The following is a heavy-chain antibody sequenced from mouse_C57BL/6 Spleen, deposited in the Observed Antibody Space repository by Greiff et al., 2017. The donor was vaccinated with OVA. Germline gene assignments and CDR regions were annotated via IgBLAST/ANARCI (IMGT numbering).Heavy chain of an antibody. J-gene: IGHJ1*03. CDR2: IYPRDGST. CDR3: ARSERWLLPDV. CDR1: GYTFTSYD. V-gene: IGHV1-85*01. D-gene: IGHD2-3*01. Sequence: VKLMESGPELVKPGASVKLSCKASGYTFTSYDLNWVKQRPGQGLEWIGWIYPRDGSTKYNEKFKGKATLTVDTSASTAYMERHSLTSEDSAVYVCARSERWLLPDVWGTGTTVTVSS.